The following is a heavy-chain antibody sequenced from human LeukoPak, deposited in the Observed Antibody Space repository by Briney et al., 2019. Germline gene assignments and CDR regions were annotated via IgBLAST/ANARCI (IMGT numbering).Heavy chain of an antibody. V-gene: IGHV4-34*01. CDR1: GGSFSGYY. D-gene: IGHD3-10*01. CDR3: ARRAGSGSTKVFDI. J-gene: IGHJ3*02. Sequence: SETLSLTCAVYGGSFSGYYWSWIRQPPGKGLEWIGSIYYSGSTYYNPSLKSRVTISVDTSKNQLSLKLSSVTAADTAVYYCARRAGSGSTKVFDIWGQGTMVTVSS. CDR2: IYYSGST.